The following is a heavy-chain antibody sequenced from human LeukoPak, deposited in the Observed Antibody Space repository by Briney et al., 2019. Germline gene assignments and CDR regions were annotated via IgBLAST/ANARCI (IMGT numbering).Heavy chain of an antibody. CDR3: TNDYGDRSFDY. CDR1: GFTFSNAW. V-gene: IGHV3-15*01. J-gene: IGHJ4*02. D-gene: IGHD4-17*01. Sequence: KTGGSLRLSCAASGFTFSNAWMSWVRQAPGKGLEWVGRIKSKTDGGTTDYAAPVKGRFTISRDDSKNTLYLQMNSLKTEDTAVYHCTNDYGDRSFDYWGQGTLVTVSS. CDR2: IKSKTDGGTT.